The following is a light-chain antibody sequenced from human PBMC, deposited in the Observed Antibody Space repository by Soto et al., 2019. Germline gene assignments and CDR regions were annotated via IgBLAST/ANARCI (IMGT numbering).Light chain of an antibody. V-gene: IGKV1-33*01. CDR1: QDINKN. Sequence: DIQMTQSPPSLSASVGDRVTITCQASQDINKNLIWYQQKPGKAPKLLIYDASDLETGVPSRFSGSGSGTGFTFTISSLQPEDFATYYCQQYESLPLTFGQGIRLEIK. CDR3: QQYESLPLT. CDR2: DAS. J-gene: IGKJ5*01.